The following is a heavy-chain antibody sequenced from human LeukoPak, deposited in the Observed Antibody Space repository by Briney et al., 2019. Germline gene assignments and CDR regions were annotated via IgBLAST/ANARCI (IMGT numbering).Heavy chain of an antibody. CDR3: AKDPGSSGWYFDY. CDR2: ISGSGGST. Sequence: GGSLRLSCAASGFTVSSNYVSWVRQAPGKGLEWVSAISGSGGSTYYADSVKGRFTISRDNSKNTLYLHMNSLRAEDTAVYYCAKDPGSSGWYFDYWGQGTLVTVSS. CDR1: GFTVSSNY. V-gene: IGHV3-23*01. D-gene: IGHD6-19*01. J-gene: IGHJ4*02.